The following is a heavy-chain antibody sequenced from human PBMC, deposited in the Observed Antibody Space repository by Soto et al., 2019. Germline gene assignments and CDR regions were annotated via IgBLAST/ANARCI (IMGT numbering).Heavy chain of an antibody. CDR3: ARGRKGEAPRWYFDL. CDR1: GGSFSGYY. V-gene: IGHV4-34*01. Sequence: QVQLQQWGAGLLKPSETLSLTCAVYGGSFSGYYWSWIRQPPGKGLEWIGEINHSGSTNYNPSLKSRVTISVDTSKNQFSLKLSSVTAADTAVYYCARGRKGEAPRWYFDLWGRGTLVTVSS. D-gene: IGHD3-16*01. J-gene: IGHJ2*01. CDR2: INHSGST.